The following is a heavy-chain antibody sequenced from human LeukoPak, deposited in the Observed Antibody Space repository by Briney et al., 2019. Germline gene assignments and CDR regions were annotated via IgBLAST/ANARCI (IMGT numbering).Heavy chain of an antibody. Sequence: ASVKVSCKASGYTFTSYDINWVRQAPGQGLEWMGWISAYNGNIYYAQKLQGRVTMTTDTSTSTTYMELRSLRSDDTAVYYCARLSTAGNILWFGFGAFDIWGQGTMVTVSS. CDR2: ISAYNGNI. CDR3: ARLSTAGNILWFGFGAFDI. CDR1: GYTFTSYD. D-gene: IGHD3-10*01. J-gene: IGHJ3*02. V-gene: IGHV1-18*01.